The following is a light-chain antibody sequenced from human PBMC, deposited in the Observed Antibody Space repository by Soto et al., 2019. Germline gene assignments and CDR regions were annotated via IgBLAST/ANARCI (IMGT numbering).Light chain of an antibody. CDR3: TSFTSSITLV. CDR1: SSDVGGYNY. V-gene: IGLV2-14*01. CDR2: AVS. J-gene: IGLJ2*01. Sequence: QSVLTQPASVSGSPGQSITISCTGTSSDVGGYNYVSWYQQHPGKAPKLMIYAVSNRPSGVSNRFSGSKSGNTASLTISGLQSEDDADYYCTSFTSSITLVFGGGTKLTVL.